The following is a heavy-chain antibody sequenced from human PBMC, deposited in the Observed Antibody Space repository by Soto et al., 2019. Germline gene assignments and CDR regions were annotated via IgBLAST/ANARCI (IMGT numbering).Heavy chain of an antibody. Sequence: PGGSLRLSCTASGFTFSSNWMSWVRQAPGKGLEWVANIKPDGSGKSYVDSVKGRFTISRDNAKNSLYLQMNSLRAEDTAVYYCPRELSWSGRDYWGQGTLVTVSS. CDR3: PRELSWSGRDY. D-gene: IGHD3-3*01. CDR1: GFTFSSNW. J-gene: IGHJ4*02. V-gene: IGHV3-7*01. CDR2: IKPDGSGK.